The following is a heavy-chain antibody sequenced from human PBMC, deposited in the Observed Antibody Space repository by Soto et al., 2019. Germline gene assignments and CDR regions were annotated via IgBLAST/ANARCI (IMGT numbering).Heavy chain of an antibody. Sequence: EVQLVESGGGLVQPGGSLTLSCAASGFTFSRNWMSWVRQATGKGLEWVANIKQDGSEKYYADAVKGRFTLSRDNVEYSLYLQMNSLRAEDTAVYYCARDGDGYPAWGQGTLVTVSS. J-gene: IGHJ5*02. V-gene: IGHV3-7*01. D-gene: IGHD1-1*01. CDR1: GFTFSRNW. CDR2: IKQDGSEK. CDR3: ARDGDGYPA.